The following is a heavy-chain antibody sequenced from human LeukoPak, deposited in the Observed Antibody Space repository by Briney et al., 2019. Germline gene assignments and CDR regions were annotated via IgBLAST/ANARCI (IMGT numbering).Heavy chain of an antibody. V-gene: IGHV1-69*01. CDR1: GGTFSSYA. D-gene: IGHD1-26*01. J-gene: IGHJ4*02. CDR3: ASQGIVGATRYFDY. Sequence: SVKVSCKASGGTFSSYAIIWVRQAPGQGLEWMGGIIPIFGTANYAQKFQGRGTITADESTRTAYMELSSLRSEDTAVYYCASQGIVGATRYFDYWGQGTLVTVSS. CDR2: IIPIFGTA.